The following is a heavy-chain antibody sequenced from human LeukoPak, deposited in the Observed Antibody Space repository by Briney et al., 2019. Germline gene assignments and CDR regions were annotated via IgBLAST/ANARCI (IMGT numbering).Heavy chain of an antibody. CDR3: ARASGWFGIRFYYYGMDV. Sequence: ASVKVSCKASGYTFTSYDINWVRQATGQGLEWMGWMNPNSGNTGYAQKFQGRVTMTRNTSISTAYMELSSLRSEDTAVYYCARASGWFGIRFYYYGMDVWGQGTTVTVSS. CDR1: GYTFTSYD. D-gene: IGHD3-10*01. V-gene: IGHV1-8*01. CDR2: MNPNSGNT. J-gene: IGHJ6*02.